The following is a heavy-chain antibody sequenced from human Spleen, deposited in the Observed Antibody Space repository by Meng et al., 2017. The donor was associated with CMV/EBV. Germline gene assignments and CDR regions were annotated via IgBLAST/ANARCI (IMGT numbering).Heavy chain of an antibody. CDR3: ARSRTTIFGVVITPFDS. CDR1: GYTFTNYY. Sequence: SVKVSCKASGYTFTNYYLHWVRQAPGQGLEWMGLINPSGGSTDYAQKFQGRVTMTRDASTRTVYMDLSSLRSEDTAIYYCARSRTTIFGVVITPFDSWGQGTLVTVSS. D-gene: IGHD3-3*01. CDR2: INPSGGST. V-gene: IGHV1-46*01. J-gene: IGHJ4*02.